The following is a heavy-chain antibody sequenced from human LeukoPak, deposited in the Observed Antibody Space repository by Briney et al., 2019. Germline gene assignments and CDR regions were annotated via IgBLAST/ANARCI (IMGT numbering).Heavy chain of an antibody. Sequence: SVKVSCKASGGTFISYAISWVRQAPGQGLEWMGGIIPIFGTANYAQKFQGRVTITADESTSTAYMELSSLRSEDKAVYYCARLGPFYDSSSYGDYNWFDPWGQGTLVTVSS. J-gene: IGHJ5*02. CDR1: GGTFISYA. CDR3: ARLGPFYDSSSYGDYNWFDP. V-gene: IGHV1-69*13. D-gene: IGHD3-22*01. CDR2: IIPIFGTA.